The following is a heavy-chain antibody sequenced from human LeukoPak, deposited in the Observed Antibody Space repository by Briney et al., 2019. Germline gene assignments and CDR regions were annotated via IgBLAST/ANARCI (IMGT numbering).Heavy chain of an antibody. CDR1: GGSISSSSAY. V-gene: IGHV4-39*01. CDR3: VSPRGFSYGYFDY. D-gene: IGHD5-18*01. Sequence: PSETLSLTCTVSGGSISSSSAYWGWMRQPPGKGLEWIGSIYYSKNTYYNPSLKSRVTISADTSKNQFSLTLGSVSATDTAVYYCVSPRGFSYGYFDYWGQGTLVTVSS. J-gene: IGHJ4*02. CDR2: IYYSKNT.